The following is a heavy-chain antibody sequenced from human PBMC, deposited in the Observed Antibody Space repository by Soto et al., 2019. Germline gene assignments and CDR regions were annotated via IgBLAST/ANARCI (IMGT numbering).Heavy chain of an antibody. J-gene: IGHJ4*02. Sequence: EVHLLESAGGLVQPGGSLRISCAASGFVFSDYAMSWVRQAPGKGLEWLSAISGDAHDTYYAASVKGRFTISRDNSKNTQYLQMDSLRVEDTARYYCVKDAPQPFSDWGRGTLVTVSS. CDR2: ISGDAHDT. V-gene: IGHV3-23*01. CDR1: GFVFSDYA. D-gene: IGHD3-3*02. CDR3: VKDAPQPFSD.